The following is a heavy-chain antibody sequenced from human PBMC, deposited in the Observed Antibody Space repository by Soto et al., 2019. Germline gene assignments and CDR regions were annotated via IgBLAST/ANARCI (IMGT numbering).Heavy chain of an antibody. CDR2: ISYDGSNK. D-gene: IGHD6-19*01. V-gene: IGHV3-30-3*01. CDR3: ARDSSGWYLTFDY. Sequence: GGALRLSRAGSGFTLSRYAIHLGRPAPGKGLEWVAVISYDGSNKYYADSVKGRFTISRDNSKNTLYLQMNSLRAEDTAVYYCARDSSGWYLTFDYWGQGTLVTVSS. J-gene: IGHJ4*02. CDR1: GFTLSRYA.